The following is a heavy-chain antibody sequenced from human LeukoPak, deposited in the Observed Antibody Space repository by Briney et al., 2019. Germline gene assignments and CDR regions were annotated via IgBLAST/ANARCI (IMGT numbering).Heavy chain of an antibody. CDR3: ARHYRGPPRRGYNYFDP. J-gene: IGHJ5*02. V-gene: IGHV5-51*01. D-gene: IGHD3-22*01. CDR2: IYPSDSDT. CDR1: GYSFTNYW. Sequence: GESLKISCNGSGYSFTNYWVGWVRQMPGKGLEWMGIIYPSDSDTRYSPSFQGQVTISADKSINTAYLQWSSLKASDTAIYYCARHYRGPPRRGYNYFDPWGQGTLVTVSS.